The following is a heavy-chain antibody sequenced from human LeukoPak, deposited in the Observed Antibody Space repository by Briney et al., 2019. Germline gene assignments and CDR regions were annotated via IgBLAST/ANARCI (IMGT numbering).Heavy chain of an antibody. Sequence: GGSLRLSCAASGFTFSSYWMYWVRQAPGKGLVWVSRINSDGSRSSYADSVKGRFTISRDNAKNTLYLQMNSLRAEDTAVYYCASSASYPLDYWGQGTLVTVSS. J-gene: IGHJ4*02. CDR2: INSDGSRS. CDR1: GFTFSSYW. CDR3: ASSASYPLDY. D-gene: IGHD3-10*01. V-gene: IGHV3-74*01.